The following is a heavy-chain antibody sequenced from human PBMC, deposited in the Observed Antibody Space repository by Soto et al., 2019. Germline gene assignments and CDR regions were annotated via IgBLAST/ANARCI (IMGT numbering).Heavy chain of an antibody. CDR3: ANSNGGTFDY. D-gene: IGHD1-26*01. J-gene: IGHJ4*02. V-gene: IGHV2-5*01. Sequence: SGPTLVNPTQTLTLTCTFSGFSLATSSEAVGWIRQPPGNALEWLALIYWNDEIHYSPSLNSRLTISKDTSKNQVVLTVTNMDPVDTATYSCANSNGGTFDYWGQGALVTVSS. CDR2: IYWNDEI. CDR1: GFSLATSSEA.